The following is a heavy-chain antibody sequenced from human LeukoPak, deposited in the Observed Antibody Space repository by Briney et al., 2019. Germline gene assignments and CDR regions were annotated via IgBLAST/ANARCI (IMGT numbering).Heavy chain of an antibody. CDR3: ARARNNYDSSGYSALDY. CDR1: GFTFSSYG. J-gene: IGHJ4*02. D-gene: IGHD3-22*01. CDR2: IWYDGSNI. Sequence: GGSLRLSCAASGFTFSSYGMHWVRQAPGEGLEWVAVIWYDGSNIDYADSVKGRFTISRDNSKNTLYLQMNSLRAEDKAVYYCARARNNYDSSGYSALDYWGQGTLATVSS. V-gene: IGHV3-33*01.